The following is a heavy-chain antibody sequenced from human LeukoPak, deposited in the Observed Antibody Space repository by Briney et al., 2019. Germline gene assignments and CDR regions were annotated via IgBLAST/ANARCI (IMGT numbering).Heavy chain of an antibody. Sequence: GGSLRLSCAASGFTFSSYVMSWVRQVPGKGLEWVSAISGSGGNTYYADSVKGRFTISRDNSKNTVYLQMNTLRAEDTAVYYCAKDYPLDYWGQGALVTVSS. J-gene: IGHJ4*02. CDR1: GFTFSSYV. CDR3: AKDYPLDY. V-gene: IGHV3-23*01. CDR2: ISGSGGNT.